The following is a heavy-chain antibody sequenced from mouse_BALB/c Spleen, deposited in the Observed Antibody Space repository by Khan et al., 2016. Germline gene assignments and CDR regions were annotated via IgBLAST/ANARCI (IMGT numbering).Heavy chain of an antibody. CDR1: GYTFTTYW. J-gene: IGHJ3*01. D-gene: IGHD2-14*01. CDR2: IYPGDDDT. CDR3: ARGGTSGSPFAY. V-gene: IGHV1-87*01. Sequence: QVRLQQSGAELARPGASVKLSCKASGYTFTTYWMQWVKQRPGQGLEWIGAIYPGDDDTMYTQKFKGKATLTADESSSTAYMQLSSLASEDSAVYYCARGGTSGSPFAYWGQGTLVTVSA.